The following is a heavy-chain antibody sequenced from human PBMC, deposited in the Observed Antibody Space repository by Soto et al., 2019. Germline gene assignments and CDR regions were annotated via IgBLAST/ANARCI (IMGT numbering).Heavy chain of an antibody. V-gene: IGHV1-3*04. D-gene: IGHD3-10*01. CDR1: GYTLNKYG. CDR3: ARDFYGVPDYYYAMDV. Sequence: ASVNVSCTASGYTLNKYGLHWVRQAPGQSLEWMGWINTGNGNTIYSQNLQGRVTITRDTSASTAYLELRSLRSDDTAVYYCARDFYGVPDYYYAMDVWGQGTAVTVSS. J-gene: IGHJ6*02. CDR2: INTGNGNT.